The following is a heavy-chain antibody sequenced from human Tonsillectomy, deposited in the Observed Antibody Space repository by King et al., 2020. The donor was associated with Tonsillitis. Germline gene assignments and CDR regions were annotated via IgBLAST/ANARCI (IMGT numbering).Heavy chain of an antibody. CDR3: ASCGHYCFDS. V-gene: IGHV3-7*03. CDR2: IKPDGTEE. CDR1: GFAFSDYW. J-gene: IGHJ4*02. Sequence: VQLVESGGGLVQPGGSLRLSCAASGFAFSDYWMTWVRQAPGKGLEWVAKIKPDGTEEYYMDPVRGRFTISRDNAKNSLYLQMNTLTADDAAVYYCASCGHYCFDSWGQGALVTVSS. D-gene: IGHD2-21*01.